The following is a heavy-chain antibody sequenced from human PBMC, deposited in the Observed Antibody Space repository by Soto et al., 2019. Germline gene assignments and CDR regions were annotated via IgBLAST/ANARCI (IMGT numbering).Heavy chain of an antibody. Sequence: PSETLSLTCAVYGGSFSGYYWSWIRQPPGKGLEWIGEINHSGSTNYNPSLKSRVTISIDTSKSQFSLKLSSVTAADTAVYYCARGGYDFWSGYYYYYGMDVWGQGTTVTVSS. CDR2: INHSGST. J-gene: IGHJ6*02. CDR1: GGSFSGYY. D-gene: IGHD3-3*01. CDR3: ARGGYDFWSGYYYYYGMDV. V-gene: IGHV4-34*01.